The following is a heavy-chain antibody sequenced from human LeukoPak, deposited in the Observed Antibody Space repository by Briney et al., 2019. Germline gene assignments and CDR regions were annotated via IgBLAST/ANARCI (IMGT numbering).Heavy chain of an antibody. D-gene: IGHD5-18*01. CDR3: AREGGYSYGSLGY. Sequence: SVKVSCKASGGTFSSYAISWVRQAPGQGLEWMGRIIPIFGTANYAQKFQGRVTITTDESTSTAYMELSSLRSEDTAVYYCAREGGYSYGSLGYWGQGTLVTLSS. CDR1: GGTFSSYA. CDR2: IIPIFGTA. V-gene: IGHV1-69*05. J-gene: IGHJ4*02.